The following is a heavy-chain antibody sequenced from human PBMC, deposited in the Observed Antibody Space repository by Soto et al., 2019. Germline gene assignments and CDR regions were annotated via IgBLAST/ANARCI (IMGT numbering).Heavy chain of an antibody. CDR2: IYSDGTT. J-gene: IGHJ6*02. CDR3: SRVGCSNSKCYTRGMDV. Sequence: QMHLQESGPGLVKPSETLSLTCTVSGGSISGYYWSWVRQPAGKGLEWVGRIYSDGTTNYSPSLMSRVTMSLDTSKDQFSLHLNSVTAADTAVYYCSRVGCSNSKCYTRGMDVWGQGTTVTVSS. D-gene: IGHD2-2*01. V-gene: IGHV4-4*07. CDR1: GGSISGYY.